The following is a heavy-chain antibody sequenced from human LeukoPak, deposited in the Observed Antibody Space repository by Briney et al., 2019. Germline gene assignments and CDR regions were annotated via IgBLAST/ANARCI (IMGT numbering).Heavy chain of an antibody. Sequence: GASVKVSSKASGYTFTGYYMHWVRQAPGQGVEWMGWINPNSGGTNCAQKFQGRVTMTRDTSISTAYMELSRLRSDDTAVYYCALSGAHSGNPPDYWGQGTLVTVSS. V-gene: IGHV1-2*02. J-gene: IGHJ4*02. CDR2: INPNSGGT. CDR1: GYTFTGYY. D-gene: IGHD3-10*01. CDR3: ALSGAHSGNPPDY.